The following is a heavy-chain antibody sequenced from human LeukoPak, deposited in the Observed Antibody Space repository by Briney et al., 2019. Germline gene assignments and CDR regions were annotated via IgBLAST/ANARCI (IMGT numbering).Heavy chain of an antibody. J-gene: IGHJ4*02. CDR1: GFTFSSYW. D-gene: IGHD6-19*01. CDR3: ARDLLAVAAIGVALDY. Sequence: PGGSLRLSCAASGFTFSSYWMSWVRQAPGKGLEWVANIKQDGSEKYYVDSVKGRFTISRDNAKNSLYLQMHSLRAEDTAVYYCARDLLAVAAIGVALDYWGQGTLVTVSS. CDR2: IKQDGSEK. V-gene: IGHV3-7*01.